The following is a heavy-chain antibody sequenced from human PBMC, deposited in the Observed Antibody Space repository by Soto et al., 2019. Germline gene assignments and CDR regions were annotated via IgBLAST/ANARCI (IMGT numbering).Heavy chain of an antibody. V-gene: IGHV3-30-3*01. J-gene: IGHJ4*02. Sequence: GGSLRLSCAASGFTFSSYAMHWVRQAPGKGLEWVAVISYDGSNKYYADSVKGRFTISRDNSKNTLYLQMNSLRAEDTAVYYCARAGITMVRGVIILWGQGTLVTVSS. CDR2: ISYDGSNK. CDR1: GFTFSSYA. CDR3: ARAGITMVRGVIIL. D-gene: IGHD3-10*01.